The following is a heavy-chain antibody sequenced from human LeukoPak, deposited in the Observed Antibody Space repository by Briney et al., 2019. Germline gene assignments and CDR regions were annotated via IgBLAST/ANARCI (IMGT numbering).Heavy chain of an antibody. CDR1: GFPVRSND. J-gene: IGHJ6*04. D-gene: IGHD3-9*01. CDR3: VRDRFYDVLTGYFFYLDV. CDR2: IYSAGTP. Sequence: GGSLRLSCVVSGFPVRSNDMSWVRQAPGKGLEWVSAIYSAGTPYYADSVKGRFTISRDTSRNTVYLQMNSLRLEDTAVYYCVRDRFYDVLTGYFFYLDVWGKGTAVTVFS. V-gene: IGHV3-53*01.